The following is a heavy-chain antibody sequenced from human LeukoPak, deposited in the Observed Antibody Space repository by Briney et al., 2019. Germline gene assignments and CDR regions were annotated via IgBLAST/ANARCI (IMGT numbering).Heavy chain of an antibody. CDR1: GGSISSGGYY. CDR2: IYYSGST. Sequence: SQTLSLACTVSGGSISSGGYYWSWIRQHPGKGLEWIGYIYYSGSTYYNPSLKSRVTISVDTSKNQFSLKLSSVTAADTAVYYCASILDSSGYWSWFDPWGQGTLVTVSS. V-gene: IGHV4-31*03. J-gene: IGHJ5*02. D-gene: IGHD3-22*01. CDR3: ASILDSSGYWSWFDP.